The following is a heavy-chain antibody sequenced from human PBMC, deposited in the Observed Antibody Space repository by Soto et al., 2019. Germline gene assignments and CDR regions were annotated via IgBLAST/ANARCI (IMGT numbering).Heavy chain of an antibody. Sequence: GGSLRLSCAASGFTFDDYAMHWVRQAPGKGLEWVSGISWNSGSIGYADSVKGRFTISRDNAKNSLYLQMNSLRAEDTALYYCAKDRSSGSYTGGWLDPWGQGTLVTVSS. D-gene: IGHD6-19*01. CDR1: GFTFDDYA. CDR3: AKDRSSGSYTGGWLDP. V-gene: IGHV3-9*01. J-gene: IGHJ5*02. CDR2: ISWNSGSI.